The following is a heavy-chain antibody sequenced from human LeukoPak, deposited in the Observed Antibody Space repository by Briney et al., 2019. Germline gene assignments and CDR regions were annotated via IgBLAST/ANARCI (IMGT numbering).Heavy chain of an antibody. CDR1: GL. J-gene: IGHJ4*02. V-gene: IGHV3-7*01. CDR2: IKEDGDKK. Sequence: GGSLRLSCAASGLMTWVRQAPGKGLEWVASIKEDGDKKYYLDSVKGRFIVSRDSTKNSLYLQMNSLRADDTAVYYCTRPRYRGFDYWGQGILVTVSS. D-gene: IGHD3-16*02. CDR3: TRPRYRGFDY.